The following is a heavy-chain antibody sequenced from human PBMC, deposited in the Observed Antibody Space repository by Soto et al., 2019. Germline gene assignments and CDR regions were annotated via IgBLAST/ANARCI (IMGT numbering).Heavy chain of an antibody. V-gene: IGHV3-30-3*01. Sequence: GSXRLSCAASGFTXXXXXXHXVRQAPGKGLEWVAVISYDGSNKYYADSVKGRXTXSRXXXKNTLYLQMNSLRAEDTAVYYCARGEKWFGELLDYYYGMDVWGQGTTVTVSS. CDR3: ARGEKWFGELLDYYYGMDV. J-gene: IGHJ6*02. CDR1: GFTXXXXX. CDR2: ISYDGSNK. D-gene: IGHD3-10*01.